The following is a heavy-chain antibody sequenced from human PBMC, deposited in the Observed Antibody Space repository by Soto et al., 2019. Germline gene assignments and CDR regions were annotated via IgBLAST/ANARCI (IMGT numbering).Heavy chain of an antibody. J-gene: IGHJ4*02. CDR3: AKDPRVPFIGY. V-gene: IGHV3-23*01. CDR1: GFTFSSYA. D-gene: IGHD3-16*02. Sequence: GGSLRLSCAASGFTFSSYAMSWVRQAPGKGLEWVSATSGSGGSTYYADSVKGRFTISRDNSKNTLYLQMNSLRAEDTAVYYCAKDPRVPFIGYWGQGTLVTVSS. CDR2: TSGSGGST.